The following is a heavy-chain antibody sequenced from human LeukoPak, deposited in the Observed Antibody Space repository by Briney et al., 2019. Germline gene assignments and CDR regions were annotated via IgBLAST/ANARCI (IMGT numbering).Heavy chain of an antibody. V-gene: IGHV4-39*01. J-gene: IGHJ4*02. CDR1: GGSISSSSYY. D-gene: IGHD3-22*01. CDR2: IYYSGST. CDR3: AGQGRLLLQYYFDY. Sequence: PSETLSLTCTVSGGSISSSSYYWGWIRQPPGKGLEWIGSIYYSGSTYYNPSLKSRVTISVDTSKNQFSLKLSSVTAADTAVYYCAGQGRLLLQYYFDYWGQGTLATVSS.